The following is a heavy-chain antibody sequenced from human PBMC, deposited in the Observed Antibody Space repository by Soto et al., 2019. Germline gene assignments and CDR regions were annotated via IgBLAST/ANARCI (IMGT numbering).Heavy chain of an antibody. CDR2: ISYDGSNK. CDR3: ATSVGWLRGYYYYGMDV. V-gene: IGHV3-30*03. CDR1: GFTFSSYG. D-gene: IGHD5-12*01. J-gene: IGHJ6*02. Sequence: PGGSLRLSCAASGFTFSSYGMHWVRQAPGKGLEWVAVISYDGSNKYYADSVKGRFAISRDNSKNTLYLQMNRLRSEDTAVYYCATSVGWLRGYYYYGMDVWGQGTTVTVSS.